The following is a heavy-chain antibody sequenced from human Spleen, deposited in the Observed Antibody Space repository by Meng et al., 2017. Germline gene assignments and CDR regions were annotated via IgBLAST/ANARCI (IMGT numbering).Heavy chain of an antibody. D-gene: IGHD3-10*01. CDR2: INHSGST. CDR1: GGSFSGYY. V-gene: IGHV4-34*01. CDR3: ARDAMVRGVATKFDY. J-gene: IGHJ4*02. Sequence: GSLRLSCAVYGGSFSGYYWSWIRQPPGKGLEWIGEINHSGSTNYNPSLKSRVTMSVDTSKNQSSLKLSAVTAADTAVYYCARDAMVRGVATKFDYWGQGTLVTVSS.